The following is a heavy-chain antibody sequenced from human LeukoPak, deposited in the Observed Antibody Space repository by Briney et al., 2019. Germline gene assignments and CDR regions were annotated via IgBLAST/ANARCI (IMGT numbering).Heavy chain of an antibody. CDR1: GGSISSSNW. D-gene: IGHD3-10*01. J-gene: IGHJ4*02. CDR2: ILHSGSA. Sequence: SGTLSLTCAVSGGSISSSNWWSWVRQPPGKGLEWIGEILHSGSANYNPSLESPVTISMDKSKNQFSLRLNAVIAADTAVYYCARDRWDGSGSLDSWGQGTLVTVSS. V-gene: IGHV4-4*02. CDR3: ARDRWDGSGSLDS.